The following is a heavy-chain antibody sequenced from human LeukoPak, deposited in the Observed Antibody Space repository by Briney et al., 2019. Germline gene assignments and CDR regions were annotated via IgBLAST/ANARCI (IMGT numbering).Heavy chain of an antibody. D-gene: IGHD3-10*01. V-gene: IGHV3-30-3*01. CDR1: GFTFSSYA. CDR3: ARDRWFGDDHSYYYYYGMDV. CDR2: ISYDGSNK. Sequence: GRSLRLSCAASGFTFSSYAMHWVRQAPGKGLEGVAVISYDGSNKYYADSVKGRFTISRDNSKNTLYLQMNSLRAEDTAVYYCARDRWFGDDHSYYYYYGMDVWGQGTTVTVSS. J-gene: IGHJ6*02.